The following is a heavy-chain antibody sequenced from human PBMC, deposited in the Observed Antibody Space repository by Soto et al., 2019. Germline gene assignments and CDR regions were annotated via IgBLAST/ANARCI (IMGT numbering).Heavy chain of an antibody. D-gene: IGHD4-17*01. CDR1: GFSLSNSGVG. Sequence: QITLKESGPSPVKPTQTLTVTCTFSGFSLSNSGVGVAWIRQPPGKALEWLALIYGDNDKRYSPSLKTRLTSPKNPAKSPMILTLTNMDPVATAASSGSHCTLPDYGHYAPGTSGVFASCGQGTLVTVSS. CDR2: IYGDNDK. V-gene: IGHV2-5*02. CDR3: SHCTLPDYGHYAPGTSGVFAS. J-gene: IGHJ4*02.